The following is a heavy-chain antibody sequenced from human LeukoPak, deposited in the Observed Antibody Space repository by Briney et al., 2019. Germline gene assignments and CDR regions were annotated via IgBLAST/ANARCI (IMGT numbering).Heavy chain of an antibody. V-gene: IGHV1-18*01. D-gene: IGHD2-2*01. J-gene: IGHJ4*02. CDR2: ISGYNDNP. CDR3: ARVRYQLLEYFDY. Sequence: ASVKVSCKASGYTFTSFGISWVRQAPGRGLGWMGWISGYNDNPKYAQKFQGRVTMTTDTSTSTAYMELRSLTSDDTAVYYCARVRYQLLEYFDYWGQGTLVTVSS. CDR1: GYTFTSFG.